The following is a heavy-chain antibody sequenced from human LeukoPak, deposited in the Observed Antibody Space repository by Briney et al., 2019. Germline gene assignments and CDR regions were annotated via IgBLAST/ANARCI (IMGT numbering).Heavy chain of an antibody. V-gene: IGHV1-2*02. J-gene: IGHJ3*02. Sequence: ASVKVSCKASGYTFTGYYMQWVRQAPGQGREWMGWINPNSGGTNYAQKLQGRVTMTRDTSISTAYMELSRLRSDDTAVYYCARPIGSGSYYFAFDIWGQGTMVTVSS. D-gene: IGHD3-10*01. CDR2: INPNSGGT. CDR3: ARPIGSGSYYFAFDI. CDR1: GYTFTGYY.